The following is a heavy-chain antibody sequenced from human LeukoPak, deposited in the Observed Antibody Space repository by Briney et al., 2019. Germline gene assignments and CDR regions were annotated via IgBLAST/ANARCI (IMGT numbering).Heavy chain of an antibody. CDR2: INHSGST. CDR3: ARSRIVVVPAAMGNAFDI. D-gene: IGHD2-2*01. Sequence: PSETLSLTCAVYGGSFSGYYWSWIRQPPGKGLEWIGEINHSGSTNYNPSLKSRVTISVDTSKNQFSLKLSSVTAADTAVYYCARSRIVVVPAAMGNAFDIWGQGTMVTVSS. V-gene: IGHV4-34*01. J-gene: IGHJ3*02. CDR1: GGSFSGYY.